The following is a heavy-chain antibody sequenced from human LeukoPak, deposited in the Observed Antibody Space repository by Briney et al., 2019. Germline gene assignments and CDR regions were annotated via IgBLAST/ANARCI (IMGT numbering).Heavy chain of an antibody. CDR1: GFTFSSYG. Sequence: GGSLRLSCAASGFTFSSYGMSWVRQAPGKGLQWVSVIIGSGSSTYYADSVEGRFTISRDNARNTLYLQMNSLRAEDTAVYYCARDLPFSRYCSAGTRCYPNYYFDYWGQGTLVTVSS. V-gene: IGHV3-23*01. D-gene: IGHD2-15*01. CDR2: IIGSGSST. CDR3: ARDLPFSRYCSAGTRCYPNYYFDY. J-gene: IGHJ4*02.